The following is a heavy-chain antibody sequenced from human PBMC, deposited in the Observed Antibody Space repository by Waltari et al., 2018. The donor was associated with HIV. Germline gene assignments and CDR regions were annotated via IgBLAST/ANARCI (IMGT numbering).Heavy chain of an antibody. J-gene: IGHJ4*02. D-gene: IGHD6-13*01. V-gene: IGHV4-4*07. CDR2: IYSSGST. CDR1: GGSISTYY. CDR3: VRGGRGDVSGY. Sequence: QVQLQESGPGLVKPSETLSLPCTVSGGSISTYYWNWIRQPAGKGLEWIGRIYSSGSTDYNPSVKSPVTMSVDTSKNQFSLKLTSVTAADTAVYFCVRGGRGDVSGYWGPGLMVVVSS.